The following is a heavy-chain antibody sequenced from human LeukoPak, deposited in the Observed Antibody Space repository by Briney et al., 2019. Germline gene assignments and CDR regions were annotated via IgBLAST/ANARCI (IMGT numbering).Heavy chain of an antibody. D-gene: IGHD3-3*01. J-gene: IGHJ4*02. CDR3: ARDVPFYDLWSGYLDH. Sequence: GGSLRLSCVASGFPFSSYAMHWVRQAPGKGLEWVAVISYDGSNKYYADSVKGRFTISRDNSKNTLYLQMDSLRAEDTAVFYCARDVPFYDLWSGYLDHWGQGTLVTVSS. V-gene: IGHV3-30*01. CDR2: ISYDGSNK. CDR1: GFPFSSYA.